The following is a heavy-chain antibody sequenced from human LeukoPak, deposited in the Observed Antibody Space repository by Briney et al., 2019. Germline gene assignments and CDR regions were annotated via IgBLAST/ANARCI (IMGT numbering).Heavy chain of an antibody. Sequence: QPGGSLRLSCAASGFTFSSYWMHWVRQAPGKGLVWVSRINSDGSSTSYADSVKGRFTISRDNAKNSLYLQMNSLRAEDTAVYYCARVLAVAGSLRVLPGNYWGQGTLVTVSS. D-gene: IGHD6-19*01. J-gene: IGHJ4*02. CDR3: ARVLAVAGSLRVLPGNY. CDR1: GFTFSSYW. CDR2: INSDGSST. V-gene: IGHV3-74*01.